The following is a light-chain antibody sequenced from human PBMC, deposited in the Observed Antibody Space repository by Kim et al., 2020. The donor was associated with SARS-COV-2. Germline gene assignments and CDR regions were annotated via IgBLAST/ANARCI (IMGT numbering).Light chain of an antibody. CDR2: GKN. CDR1: SLRTYY. CDR3: NSRGSNDNVL. J-gene: IGLJ2*01. Sequence: SSELTQDPAVSVALGQTVMITCQGDSLRTYYATWYQQKPGQAPIVVIYGKNNRPSGIPDSFSGSSSGDTASLTITGTQAGDEADYYCNSRGSNDNVLFGG. V-gene: IGLV3-19*01.